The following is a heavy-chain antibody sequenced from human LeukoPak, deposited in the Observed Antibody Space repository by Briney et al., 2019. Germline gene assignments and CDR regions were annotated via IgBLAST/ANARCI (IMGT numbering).Heavy chain of an antibody. D-gene: IGHD3-10*01. CDR3: ARDLGTMVSY. J-gene: IGHJ4*02. V-gene: IGHV3-48*02. CDR1: GFTFSSYS. CDR2: ISSTSSTI. Sequence: PGGSLRLSCAASGFTFSSYSMYWVRQAPRKGLEWVSYISSTSSTIYYADSVKGRFTISRDNAKNSLYLLMNSLSDDDTAVYYCARDLGTMVSYWGQGTLVTVSS.